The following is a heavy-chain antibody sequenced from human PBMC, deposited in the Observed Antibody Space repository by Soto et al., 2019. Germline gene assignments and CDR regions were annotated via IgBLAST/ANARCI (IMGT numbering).Heavy chain of an antibody. V-gene: IGHV3-7*01. Sequence: EVQLVESGGQLVQPGGSLRLSCAASGFIFSNHWTSWVRQAPGKGLQWVAHIKSDGSEKYYVDSVKGRFTISRDNAKNSVYLQMTNLRAEDTAVYYCARGHYGLDVWGQGTTVAVSS. CDR3: ARGHYGLDV. J-gene: IGHJ6*02. CDR1: GFIFSNHW. CDR2: IKSDGSEK.